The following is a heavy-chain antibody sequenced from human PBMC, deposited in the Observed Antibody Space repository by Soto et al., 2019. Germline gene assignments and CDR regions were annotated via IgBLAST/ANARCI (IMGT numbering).Heavy chain of an antibody. CDR3: ARSGDFWSGYTSTDNYFDY. V-gene: IGHV4-59*01. Sequence: SETLSLTCTVSGGSIRSYCWTWIRQPPGEGLEWIGCICNSGTTNYNPSLKSRVTISIDTSKNQFSLQLSSVTAADTAVYYCARSGDFWSGYTSTDNYFDYWGQGTLVTVSS. CDR2: ICNSGTT. J-gene: IGHJ4*02. D-gene: IGHD3-3*01. CDR1: GGSIRSYC.